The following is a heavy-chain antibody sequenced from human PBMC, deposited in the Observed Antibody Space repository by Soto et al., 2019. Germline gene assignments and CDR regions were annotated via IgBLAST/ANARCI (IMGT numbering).Heavy chain of an antibody. CDR3: AKDQVGD. D-gene: IGHD1-26*01. CDR2: ISYDGSNK. Sequence: QVQLVESGGGVVQPGRSLRLSCAASGFTFSSYGMHWVRQAPGKGLEWVAVISYDGSNKYYADSVKGRFTISRDNSKNTLYLQMNSLRAEDTAMYYCAKDQVGDWGQGTLVTVSS. J-gene: IGHJ4*02. V-gene: IGHV3-30*18. CDR1: GFTFSSYG.